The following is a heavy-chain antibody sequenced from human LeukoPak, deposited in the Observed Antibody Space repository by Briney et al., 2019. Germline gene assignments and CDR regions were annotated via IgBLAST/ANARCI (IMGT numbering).Heavy chain of an antibody. CDR2: ISGSGGYT. CDR3: ARENGAQGAPDY. V-gene: IGHV3-23*01. Sequence: GGSLRLSCAASGFTFSSYAMTWVRQAPGKGLEWVSGISGSGGYTYYADSVKGRFTISRDNSKNTLYLQMNSLRAEDTAVYYCARENGAQGAPDYWGREPWSLSPQ. D-gene: IGHD1-26*01. CDR1: GFTFSSYA. J-gene: IGHJ4*02.